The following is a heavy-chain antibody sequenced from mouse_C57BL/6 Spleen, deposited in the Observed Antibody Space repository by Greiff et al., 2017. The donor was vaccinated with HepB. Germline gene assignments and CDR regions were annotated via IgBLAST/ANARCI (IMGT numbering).Heavy chain of an antibody. J-gene: IGHJ2*01. D-gene: IGHD1-1*01. V-gene: IGHV1-19*01. CDR3: AFTTVVARDYFDY. CDR1: GYTFTDFY. CDR2: INPYNGGT. Sequence: VQLKQSGPVLVKPGASVKMSCKASGYTFTDFYMNWVKQSHGKSLEWIGVINPYNGGTSYNQKFKGKATLTVDKSSSTAYMELNSLTSEDSAVYYCAFTTVVARDYFDYWGQGTTLTVSS.